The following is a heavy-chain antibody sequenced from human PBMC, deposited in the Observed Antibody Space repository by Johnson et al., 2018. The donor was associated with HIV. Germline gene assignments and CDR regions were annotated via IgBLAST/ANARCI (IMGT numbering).Heavy chain of an antibody. CDR2: IRYDRSNR. CDR3: AKDFRRFFPTPDAFDV. J-gene: IGHJ3*01. CDR1: GFTFSSYG. V-gene: IGHV3-30*02. Sequence: VQLVESGGGVVQPGGSLRLSCAASGFTFSSYGMHWVRQAPGKGLEWVAFIRYDRSNRYYADSGKGRFTVSRDNSKNTLFLHMNSLRGEDTAVYYCAKDFRRFFPTPDAFDVWGQGTMVTVSS. D-gene: IGHD4-23*01.